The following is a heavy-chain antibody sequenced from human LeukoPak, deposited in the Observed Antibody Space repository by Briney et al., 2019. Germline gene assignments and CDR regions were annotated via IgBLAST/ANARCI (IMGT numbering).Heavy chain of an antibody. J-gene: IGHJ4*02. V-gene: IGHV6-1*01. Sequence: SQTLALTCAISGDSVSSHYAAWNWIRQSPSRGLEWLGRTYYRSRWLNDYAVSVKSRIIISPDTSKNQFSLQLTSVTPEDTAVYYCARDNLSNYDSSGYHPIDYWGQGTLVTVSS. CDR2: TYYRSRWLN. CDR1: GDSVSSHYAA. D-gene: IGHD3-22*01. CDR3: ARDNLSNYDSSGYHPIDY.